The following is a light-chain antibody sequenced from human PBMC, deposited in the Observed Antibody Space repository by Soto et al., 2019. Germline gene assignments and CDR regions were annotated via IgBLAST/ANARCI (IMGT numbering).Light chain of an antibody. CDR1: NSNIGNNF. CDR3: ETWDSGLSAGI. Sequence: QSVLTQPPSVSAAPGQRVTISCSGNNSNIGNNFVSWYQQFPGPAPKLLIYDTNKRPSGIPDRFSGSKTGTSATLGMTGLQTRDEADYYCETWDSGLSAGIFGGGTQLTVL. V-gene: IGLV1-51*01. CDR2: DTN. J-gene: IGLJ2*01.